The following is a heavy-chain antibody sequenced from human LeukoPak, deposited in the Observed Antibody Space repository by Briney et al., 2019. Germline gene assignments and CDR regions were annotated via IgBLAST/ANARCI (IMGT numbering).Heavy chain of an antibody. D-gene: IGHD2-2*01. V-gene: IGHV7-4-1*02. J-gene: IGHJ4*02. CDR2: ITTNTGNP. CDR1: GYTFTNYA. CDR3: ARGLGYCSSSSCHFDY. Sequence: ASVKVSCKASGYTFTNYAMNWVRQAPGQGLEWMGWITTNTGNPTYAQGFTGRFVFSLDTSVSTTYLQITSLEAEDTAAYYCARGLGYCSSSSCHFDYWGQGTLVTVSS.